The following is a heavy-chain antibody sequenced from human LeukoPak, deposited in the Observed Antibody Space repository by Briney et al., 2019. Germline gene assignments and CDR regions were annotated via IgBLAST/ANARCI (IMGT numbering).Heavy chain of an antibody. J-gene: IGHJ3*02. D-gene: IGHD6-6*01. CDR1: GFTFSGHW. Sequence: GGSLGLSCTASGFTFSGHWMSWVRQAPGKGLEWVASIRQDGSEKHYVDSVEGRFIISRDNAKNSLHLQMNSLRAEDTAVYYCAKGSSRPPNAFDIWGQGTLVTVSS. CDR2: IRQDGSEK. CDR3: AKGSSRPPNAFDI. V-gene: IGHV3-7*01.